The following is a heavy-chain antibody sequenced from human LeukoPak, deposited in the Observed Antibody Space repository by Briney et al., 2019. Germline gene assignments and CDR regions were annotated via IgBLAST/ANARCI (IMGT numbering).Heavy chain of an antibody. CDR2: ISWNSGSI. V-gene: IGHV3-9*01. J-gene: IGHJ2*01. CDR1: GFTFDDYA. Sequence: GRSLRLSCAASGFTFDDYAMHWVRQAPGKGLEWVSGISWNSGSIGYADSVKGRFTISRDNAKNSLYLQMNSLRAEDTALYYCAKDGLLGHYYDSSGYSYWYFDLWGRGTLVTVSS. D-gene: IGHD3-22*01. CDR3: AKDGLLGHYYDSSGYSYWYFDL.